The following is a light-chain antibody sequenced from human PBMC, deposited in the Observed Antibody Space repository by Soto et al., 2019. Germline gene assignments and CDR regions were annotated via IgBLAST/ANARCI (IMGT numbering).Light chain of an antibody. CDR3: LLYYGGAQV. Sequence: QTVVTQQPSLTVSPGGTVTLTCAASTGAVTSGYYPNWFQQKPGQAPRPLIYSTSNKHSWTPARFAGSLLGGKAALTLSGVQLEDEAEYCCLLYYGGAQVFGTGTKVTVL. CDR2: STS. CDR1: TGAVTSGYY. V-gene: IGLV7-43*01. J-gene: IGLJ1*01.